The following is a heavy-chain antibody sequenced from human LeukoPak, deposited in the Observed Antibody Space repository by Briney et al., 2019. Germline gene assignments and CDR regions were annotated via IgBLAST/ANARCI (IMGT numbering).Heavy chain of an antibody. Sequence: GASVKVSCKASGYTFTSYGISWVRQAPGQGLEWMGWINPNSGGTNYAQKFQGRVTMTRDTSISTAYMELSRLRSDDTAVYYCARNASITMVRGVPPYYYYMDVWGKGTTVTVSS. V-gene: IGHV1-2*02. J-gene: IGHJ6*03. CDR1: GYTFTSYG. D-gene: IGHD3-10*01. CDR2: INPNSGGT. CDR3: ARNASITMVRGVPPYYYYMDV.